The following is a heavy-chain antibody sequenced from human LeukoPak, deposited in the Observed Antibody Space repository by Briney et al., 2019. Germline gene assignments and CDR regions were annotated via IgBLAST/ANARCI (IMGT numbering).Heavy chain of an antibody. J-gene: IGHJ4*02. D-gene: IGHD5-18*01. V-gene: IGHV1-2*02. CDR1: GFTFTGYY. Sequence: GASVKVSCKASGFTFTGYYIHWVRQAPGQGLEWMGYINPHSGGTNSPQKFQGRVTMTTDTSISAAYMELSSLISDDTAMYYCVREGNEQLSKNFDYWGQGTLVTVSS. CDR2: INPHSGGT. CDR3: VREGNEQLSKNFDY.